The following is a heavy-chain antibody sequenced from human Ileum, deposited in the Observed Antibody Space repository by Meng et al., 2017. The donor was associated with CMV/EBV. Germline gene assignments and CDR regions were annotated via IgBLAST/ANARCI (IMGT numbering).Heavy chain of an antibody. Sequence: EVHLLESEGGLVQPGGSLRLSCATSGFRFRIYDMNWVRQAPGKGLEWISIISGSGSATNYADSVKGRFTISRDNSKNTLYLQMNSLRADDTAVYYCVKDPAYEFSFDPWGQGTLVTVSS. D-gene: IGHD3-3*01. CDR2: ISGSGSAT. CDR3: VKDPAYEFSFDP. CDR1: GFRFRIYD. J-gene: IGHJ5*02. V-gene: IGHV3-23*01.